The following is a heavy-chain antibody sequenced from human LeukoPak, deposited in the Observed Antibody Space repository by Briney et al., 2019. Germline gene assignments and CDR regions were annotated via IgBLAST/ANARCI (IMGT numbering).Heavy chain of an antibody. V-gene: IGHV1-2*02. CDR1: GYTVTDYY. CDR3: ARDNYGSGSYYKY. Sequence: GASVKVSCKASGYTVTDYYIHWVRQAPGQGLQWMGWINPNNGGTNYAQKFQGRVDMTRDTSISTAYMELSRLRSDDTAVYYCARDNYGSGSYYKYWGQGTLVTVTS. J-gene: IGHJ4*02. CDR2: INPNNGGT. D-gene: IGHD3-10*01.